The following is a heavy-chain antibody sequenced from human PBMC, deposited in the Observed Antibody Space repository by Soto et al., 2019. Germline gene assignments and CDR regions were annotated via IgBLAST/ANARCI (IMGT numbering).Heavy chain of an antibody. CDR1: GGSISSGDYY. CDR2: IRNSGST. CDR3: ARGSGSYFDY. Sequence: SETLSLTCAVSGGSISSGDYYWSWIRQPPGKGLEWIGYIRNSGSTYYNPSLRSRVTISVDTSKNQFSLQLSSVTAADTAVYYCARGSGSYFDYWGQGTLVTVSS. D-gene: IGHD6-6*01. J-gene: IGHJ4*02. V-gene: IGHV4-30-4*01.